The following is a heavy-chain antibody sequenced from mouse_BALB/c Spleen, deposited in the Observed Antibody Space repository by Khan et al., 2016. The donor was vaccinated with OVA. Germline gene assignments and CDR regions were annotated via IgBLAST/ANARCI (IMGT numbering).Heavy chain of an antibody. CDR2: INPYNDYT. J-gene: IGHJ3*01. D-gene: IGHD3-1*01. Sequence: VQLQQSGPELVKPGASVKMSCKASGYTFTNYDMHWVKQKPGQGLEWIGYINPYNDYTKFNEKFKGKATLISAKSSSTAYMELISRNAEDAAVYECARSVLGSQSWFAYWGQGTLVTVSA. V-gene: IGHV1S136*01. CDR1: GYTFTNYD. CDR3: ARSVLGSQSWFAY.